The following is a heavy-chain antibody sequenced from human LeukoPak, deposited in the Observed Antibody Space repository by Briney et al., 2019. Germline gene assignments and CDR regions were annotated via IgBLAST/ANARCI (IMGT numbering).Heavy chain of an antibody. Sequence: SSETLSLTCTVSGGSISSSSYYWGWIRQPPGKGLEWIGSIYYSGGTYYNPSLRSRVTISVDTFKNQFSLKLSSVTAADTAVYYCARLPYYYGSGSPTRFDYWGQGTLVTVSS. CDR2: IYYSGGT. D-gene: IGHD3-10*01. CDR1: GGSISSSSYY. V-gene: IGHV4-39*07. J-gene: IGHJ4*02. CDR3: ARLPYYYGSGSPTRFDY.